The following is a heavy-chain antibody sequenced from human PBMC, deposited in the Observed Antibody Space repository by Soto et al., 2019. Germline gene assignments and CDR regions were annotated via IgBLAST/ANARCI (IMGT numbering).Heavy chain of an antibody. Sequence: SQTLSLTCATSGDSVSSNSAAWNWIRQSPSRGLEWLGRTYYRSKWYNDYAVSVKSRITINPDISKNQFSLQLNSVTPEDTAVYYCAMAAAPSGWFDPWGQGTLVTVSS. V-gene: IGHV6-1*01. CDR1: GDSVSSNSAA. J-gene: IGHJ5*02. CDR3: AMAAAPSGWFDP. CDR2: TYYRSKWYN. D-gene: IGHD6-13*01.